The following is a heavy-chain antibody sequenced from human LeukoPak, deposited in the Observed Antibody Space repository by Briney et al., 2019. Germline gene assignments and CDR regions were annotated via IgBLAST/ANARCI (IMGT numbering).Heavy chain of an antibody. Sequence: GSLRLSCAASGFIFSSYWMTWVRQAPGKGLEWIGSVYYSGSTYYNPSLKSRVAMSVDTSKNQFSLKLSSVTAADTAVYYCARHEYSSGSHFDYWGQGTLVTVSP. CDR2: VYYSGST. CDR3: ARHEYSSGSHFDY. CDR1: GFIFSSYW. J-gene: IGHJ4*02. V-gene: IGHV4-39*01. D-gene: IGHD6-19*01.